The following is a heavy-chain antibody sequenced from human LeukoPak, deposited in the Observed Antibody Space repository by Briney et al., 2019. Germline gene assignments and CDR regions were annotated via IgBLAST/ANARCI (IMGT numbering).Heavy chain of an antibody. Sequence: GGSLRLSCAASGFTFSSYSMNWVRQAPGKGLVWVSRIASDGSSTTYADSVKGRFTISRDNAKNTLYLQMNSLRVEDTAVYYCARGRPHGNDYWGQGTLVTVSS. CDR3: ARGRPHGNDY. CDR2: IASDGSST. CDR1: GFTFSSYS. D-gene: IGHD4-23*01. V-gene: IGHV3-74*01. J-gene: IGHJ4*02.